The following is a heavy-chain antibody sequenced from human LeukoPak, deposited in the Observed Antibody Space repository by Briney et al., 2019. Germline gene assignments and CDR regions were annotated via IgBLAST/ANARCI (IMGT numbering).Heavy chain of an antibody. V-gene: IGHV3-21*01. CDR3: ARDPYNGSYGDDYYYYMDV. Sequence: GGSLRLSCAASGFTFSSYSMNWVRQAPGKGLEWVSSISSSSSYIYYADSVKGRFTISRDNAKNSLSLQMNSLRAEDTAVYYCARDPYNGSYGDDYYYYMDVWGKGTTVTISS. CDR1: GFTFSSYS. CDR2: ISSSSSYI. J-gene: IGHJ6*03. D-gene: IGHD1-26*01.